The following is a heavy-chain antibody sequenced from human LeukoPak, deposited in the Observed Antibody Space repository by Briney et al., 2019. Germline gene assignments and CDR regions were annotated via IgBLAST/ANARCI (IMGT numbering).Heavy chain of an antibody. CDR3: ARSLSREYDRSNYYCDY. CDR1: GFTFSSYS. Sequence: PGGSLRLSCAASGFTFSSYSMNWVRKAPGKGLEWVSSISSSSSYIYYADSVKGRFTISRDNAKNSLYLQMNSLRAEDTAVYYCARSLSREYDRSNYYCDYWGQGTLVTVSS. CDR2: ISSSSSYI. V-gene: IGHV3-21*01. D-gene: IGHD3-22*01. J-gene: IGHJ4*02.